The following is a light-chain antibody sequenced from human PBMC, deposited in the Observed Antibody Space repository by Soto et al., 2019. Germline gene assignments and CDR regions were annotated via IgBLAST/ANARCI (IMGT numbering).Light chain of an antibody. V-gene: IGKV1-39*01. CDR1: QSISNH. CDR3: QKSDSTPWT. J-gene: IGKJ1*01. Sequence: DIQMTQSPSSLSASVEDRVIITCRASQSISNHLNWYQQKPGKAPKLLIFAASSLQSGVPSRFSGSRSGPDFTLTISSLQPEDFATYYCQKSDSTPWTFGQGTKVDIK. CDR2: AAS.